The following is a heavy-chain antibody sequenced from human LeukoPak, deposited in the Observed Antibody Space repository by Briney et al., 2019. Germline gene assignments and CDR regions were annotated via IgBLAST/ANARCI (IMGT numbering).Heavy chain of an antibody. D-gene: IGHD6-19*01. CDR1: GGTFSSYA. Sequence: SVKVSCKASGGTFSSYAISWVRQAPGQGLEWMGRIIPILGIANYAQKFQGRVTMTEDTSTDTAYMELSSLRSEDTAIYYCTTARRITVAGIDFDYWGQGTLVTVSS. V-gene: IGHV1-69*04. CDR2: IIPILGIA. J-gene: IGHJ4*02. CDR3: TTARRITVAGIDFDY.